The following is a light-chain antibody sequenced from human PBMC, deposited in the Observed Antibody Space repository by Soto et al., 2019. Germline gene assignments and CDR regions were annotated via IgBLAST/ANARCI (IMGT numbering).Light chain of an antibody. Sequence: QSVLTQPASVSGSPGQSITISCTGTSSDVGGYNYVSWYQQHPGKAPKLMIYEVSNRPSGVSNRFSGSKSGNTASLTISGLQAEDEADYYCSSYTSSSTLEGVFGGGTQLPS. J-gene: IGLJ3*02. CDR1: SSDVGGYNY. CDR3: SSYTSSSTLEGV. CDR2: EVS. V-gene: IGLV2-14*01.